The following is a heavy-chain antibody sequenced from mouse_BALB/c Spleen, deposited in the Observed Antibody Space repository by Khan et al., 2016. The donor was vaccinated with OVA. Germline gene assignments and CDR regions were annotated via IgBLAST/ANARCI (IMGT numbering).Heavy chain of an antibody. J-gene: IGHJ3*01. Sequence: EVKLLESGPSLVKPSQTLSLTCSVPGDSITSGYWSWIRKFPGNKLEYMGYMIYTGYTDYNPSLKSRLAITRHTSKNQYYLQLNSVTTEDTATSYCARSTYRYAFAYWGQGTLVTVSA. CDR2: MIYTGYT. V-gene: IGHV3-8*02. CDR3: ARSTYRYAFAY. D-gene: IGHD2-14*01. CDR1: GDSITSGY.